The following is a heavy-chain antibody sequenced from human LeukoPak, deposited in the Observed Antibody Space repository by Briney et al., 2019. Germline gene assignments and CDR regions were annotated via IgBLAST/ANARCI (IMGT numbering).Heavy chain of an antibody. Sequence: GASVKVSCKASGYTFTSYDINWVRQATGQGLEWMGWMNPNSGNTGYAQKFQGGVTMTRNTSISTAYMELSSLRSEDTAVYYCARGRWWLSWFDPWGQGTLVTVSS. CDR2: MNPNSGNT. V-gene: IGHV1-8*01. CDR3: ARGRWWLSWFDP. CDR1: GYTFTSYD. D-gene: IGHD2-15*01. J-gene: IGHJ5*02.